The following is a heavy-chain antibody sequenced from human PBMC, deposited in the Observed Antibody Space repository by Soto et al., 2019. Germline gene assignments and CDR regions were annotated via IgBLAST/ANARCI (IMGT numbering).Heavy chain of an antibody. CDR2: IGAYNGNT. J-gene: IGHJ1*01. CDR3: ARRRYCSGGSCSGEYFQH. V-gene: IGHV1-18*04. CDR1: GYTFTSYG. D-gene: IGHD2-15*01. Sequence: GASVKVSCKASGYTFTSYGISWVRQAPGQGLEWMGWIGAYNGNTNYAQKLQGRVTMTTDTSTSTAYMELRSLRSDDTAVYYCARRRYCSGGSCSGEYFQHWGQGTLVTVSS.